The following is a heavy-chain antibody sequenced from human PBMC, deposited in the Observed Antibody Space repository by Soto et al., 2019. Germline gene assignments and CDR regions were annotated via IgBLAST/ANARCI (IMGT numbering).Heavy chain of an antibody. CDR2: IYYSGST. J-gene: IGHJ4*02. D-gene: IGHD2-21*02. Sequence: SETLSLTCAVSGGSVTSGNYYWSWIRQPPGKGLEWIGHIYYSGSTNYNPSLKSRVTISVDASKNQFSLKLSSVTAADTAIYYCARGPVVTPFVDYWGQGTLVTVSS. CDR1: GGSVTSGNYY. V-gene: IGHV4-61*01. CDR3: ARGPVVTPFVDY.